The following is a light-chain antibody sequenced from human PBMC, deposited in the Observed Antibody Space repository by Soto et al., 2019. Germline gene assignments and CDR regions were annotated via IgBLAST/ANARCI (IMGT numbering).Light chain of an antibody. V-gene: IGLV2-14*01. CDR2: EVT. CDR1: SSDVGIYNY. Sequence: QSALTQPACVSLSPGQSIAISCTGSSSDVGIYNYVSLYQQHPGKVPKLIIYEVTNRPSGVSNRFSGSKSGNTASLTISGLQAEDEADYYCSSYTTSSTRVFGTGTKVTVL. CDR3: SSYTTSSTRV. J-gene: IGLJ1*01.